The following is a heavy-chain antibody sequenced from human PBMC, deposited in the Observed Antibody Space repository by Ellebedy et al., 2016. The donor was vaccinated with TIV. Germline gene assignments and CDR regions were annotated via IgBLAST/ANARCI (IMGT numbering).Heavy chain of an antibody. CDR3: ARTLGYCAGDCSLYFDY. CDR2: LFSSDER. J-gene: IGHJ4*02. CDR1: GFSLSTLIMS. Sequence: SGPTLVKPTETLTLTCTVSGFSLSTLIMSVSWIRQPPGKALEWLANLFSSDERSYSTSLKNRLTISKDTPKSQVVLTMTNLDPADTGTYYCARTLGYCAGDCSLYFDYWGQGALVTVSS. D-gene: IGHD2-21*02. V-gene: IGHV2-26*01.